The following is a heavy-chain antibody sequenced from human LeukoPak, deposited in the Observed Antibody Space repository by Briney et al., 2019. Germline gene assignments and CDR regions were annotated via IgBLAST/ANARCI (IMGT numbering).Heavy chain of an antibody. CDR1: GFTFSRHG. Sequence: GGSLRLSCAASGFTFSRHGMHWVRQAPGKGLEWVAVIWYDGSNKYYADSVKGRFTISRDNSKNTLYLQMNSLRAEDTAVYYCAKGAPLRAGYYMDVWGKGTTVTVSS. CDR3: AKGAPLRAGYYMDV. J-gene: IGHJ6*03. V-gene: IGHV3-33*06. CDR2: IWYDGSNK.